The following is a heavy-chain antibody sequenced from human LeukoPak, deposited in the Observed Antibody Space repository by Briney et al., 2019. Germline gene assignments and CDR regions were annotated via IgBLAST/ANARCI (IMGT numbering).Heavy chain of an antibody. V-gene: IGHV4-59*11. J-gene: IGHJ4*02. CDR3: TTIKRGDIFGYFDF. D-gene: IGHD3-3*02. CDR1: GGSTTTHH. CDR2: VFDSGRT. Sequence: SETLSLTCTVSGGSTTTHHWNWLRQTPGKGLEGIGYVFDSGRTKVNPSLKSRVTLSADTTKNQLSLRLSSVTAVDTAMYYCTTIKRGDIFGYFDFWGQGILVTVSS.